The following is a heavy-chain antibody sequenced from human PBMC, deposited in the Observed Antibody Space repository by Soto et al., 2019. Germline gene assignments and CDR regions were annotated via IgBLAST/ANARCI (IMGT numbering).Heavy chain of an antibody. CDR3: ARDRSSTY. CDR2: IYYSGST. V-gene: IGHV4-59*01. Sequence: TLSLTCTVSGGSTSSYYWSWIRQPPGKGLEWIGYIYYSGSTNYNPSLKSRVTISVDTSKNQFSLKLSSVTAADTAVYYCARDRSSTYWGQGTLVTVSS. CDR1: GGSTSSYY. J-gene: IGHJ4*02.